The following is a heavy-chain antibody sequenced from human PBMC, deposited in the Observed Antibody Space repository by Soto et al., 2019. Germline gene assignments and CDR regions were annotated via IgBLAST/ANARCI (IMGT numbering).Heavy chain of an antibody. Sequence: EVQLVESGGGLAQPGGSLRLSCAGSGFTFSSYWMSWVRQTPDKGLEWVAKIKQDGSAKSYVDSVKVRFTVSRENARNSMSLQMERLRAEDTAVYYCVRATREDTGCEYYFDYWGQGTLVTVSS. CDR3: VRATREDTGCEYYFDY. CDR2: IKQDGSAK. J-gene: IGHJ4*02. CDR1: GFTFSSYW. D-gene: IGHD5-12*01. V-gene: IGHV3-7*01.